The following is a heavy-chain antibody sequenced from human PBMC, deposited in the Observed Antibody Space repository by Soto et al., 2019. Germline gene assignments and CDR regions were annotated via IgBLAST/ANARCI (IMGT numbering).Heavy chain of an antibody. CDR2: ISAYNGNT. D-gene: IGHD2-15*01. Sequence: ASVKVSCKASGYTFTSYGISWVRQAPGQGLEWMGWISAYNGNTNYAQKHQGRVTMTTDTPTSTAYLGLRSLSSDDTAVYYFARVQLVGVVAPPPHYYYGMDVWGQGTTVTVPS. V-gene: IGHV1-18*01. J-gene: IGHJ6*02. CDR3: ARVQLVGVVAPPPHYYYGMDV. CDR1: GYTFTSYG.